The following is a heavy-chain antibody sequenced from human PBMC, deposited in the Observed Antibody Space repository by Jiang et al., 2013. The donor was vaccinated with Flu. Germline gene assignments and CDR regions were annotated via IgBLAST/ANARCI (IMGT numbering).Heavy chain of an antibody. CDR3: AAESSIAARKHMDV. D-gene: IGHD6-6*01. CDR2: IYYSGST. Sequence: SQTLSLTCTVSGGSISSGGYYWSWIRQHPGKGLEWIGYIYYSGSTYYNPSLKSRVTISVDTSKNQFSLKLSSVTAADTAVYYCAAESSIAARKHMDVWDQGTTVTVSS. J-gene: IGHJ6*02. CDR1: GGSISSGGYY. V-gene: IGHV4-31*03.